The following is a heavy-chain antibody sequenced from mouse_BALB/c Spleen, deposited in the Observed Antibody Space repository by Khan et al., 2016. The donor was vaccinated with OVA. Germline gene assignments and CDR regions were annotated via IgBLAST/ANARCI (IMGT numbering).Heavy chain of an antibody. CDR1: GYSFTGYF. V-gene: IGHV1-20*02. J-gene: IGHJ2*01. CDR2: INPHVGET. CDR3: ARIYRSDFDY. D-gene: IGHD1-1*01. Sequence: VQLKPSGPELVKPGASVKISCKASGYSFTGYFMNWVMQSHGKSLEWIGRINPHVGETFYNQKFKDKATLTVDESSSTAHMELRSLASEDSAVYYCARIYRSDFDYWGQGTTLTVSS.